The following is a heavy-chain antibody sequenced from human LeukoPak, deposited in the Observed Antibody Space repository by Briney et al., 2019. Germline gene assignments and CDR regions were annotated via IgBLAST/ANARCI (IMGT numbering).Heavy chain of an antibody. CDR1: GFTFSSYA. Sequence: PGGSLRLSCAASGFTFSSYAMHWVRQAPGKGLEWVAVISYDGSNKYYADSVKGRFTISRDNSKNTLYLQMNSLRAEDTAVYYCARDRGSYYVWYYFDHWGQGTLVTVSS. CDR2: ISYDGSNK. CDR3: ARDRGSYYVWYYFDH. D-gene: IGHD1-26*01. V-gene: IGHV3-30-3*01. J-gene: IGHJ4*02.